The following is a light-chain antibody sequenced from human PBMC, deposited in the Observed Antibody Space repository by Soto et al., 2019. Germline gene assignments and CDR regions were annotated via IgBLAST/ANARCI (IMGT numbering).Light chain of an antibody. CDR2: EVT. CDR3: SSFEASNNLL. V-gene: IGLV2-8*01. J-gene: IGLJ2*01. CDR1: SSDIGIYKY. Sequence: QSALTQPASVSGSPGQSIAISCTGSSSDIGIYKYVSWYQQHPGKVPKLIIYEVTNRPSGVPDRFSGSKSGNTASLTVSGLQVEDEADYYCSSFEASNNLLFGGGTKLTVL.